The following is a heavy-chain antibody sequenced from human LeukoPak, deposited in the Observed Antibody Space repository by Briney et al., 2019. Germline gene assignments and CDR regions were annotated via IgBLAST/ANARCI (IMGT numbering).Heavy chain of an antibody. CDR2: ISGSGGST. D-gene: IGHD3-22*01. Sequence: GGSLRLSCAASGFIFSSYAMSWVRQAPGKGLEWVSAISGSGGSTYYADSVKGRFTISRDNSKNTLYLQMNSLRAEDTAVYYCAKGGLYYYDSSGYYDYWGQGTLVTVSS. V-gene: IGHV3-23*01. CDR1: GFIFSSYA. J-gene: IGHJ4*02. CDR3: AKGGLYYYDSSGYYDY.